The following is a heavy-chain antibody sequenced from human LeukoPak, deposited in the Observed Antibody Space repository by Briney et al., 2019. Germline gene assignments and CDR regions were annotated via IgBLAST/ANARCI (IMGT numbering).Heavy chain of an antibody. Sequence: GGSLRLSCAASGFTFSSFSMNWVRQAPGKGLEWVSSISSSGSVIYYADSLKGRFTISRDNAKNSLYLQMNSLRAEDTAVYYCAIEYYYDTSGFYFDYWGQGTLVTVSS. D-gene: IGHD3-22*01. CDR1: GFTFSSFS. J-gene: IGHJ4*02. CDR3: AIEYYYDTSGFYFDY. CDR2: ISSSGSVI. V-gene: IGHV3-21*01.